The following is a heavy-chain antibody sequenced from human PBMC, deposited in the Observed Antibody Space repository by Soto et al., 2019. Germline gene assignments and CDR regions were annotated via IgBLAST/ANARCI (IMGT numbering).Heavy chain of an antibody. CDR1: GFTFSSYA. J-gene: IGHJ5*02. CDR2: ISGSGGST. D-gene: IGHD5-18*01. CDR3: EKVQWIQLSGEYNWFDP. V-gene: IGHV3-23*01. Sequence: PGGSLRLSCAASGFTFSSYAMSWVRQAPGKGLEWVSAISGSGGSTYYADSVKGRFTISRDNSKNTLYLQMNSLRAEDTAVYYCEKVQWIQLSGEYNWFDPWGQGTLVTVSS.